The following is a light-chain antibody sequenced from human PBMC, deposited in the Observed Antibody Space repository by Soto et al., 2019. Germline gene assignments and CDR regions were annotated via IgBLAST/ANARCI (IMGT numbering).Light chain of an antibody. CDR1: QIINSW. J-gene: IGKJ2*01. V-gene: IGKV1-5*01. CDR2: DAS. CDR3: QQYNRYAYT. Sequence: DIPMTQSPSTLSASVGDRVTITCRASQIINSWLAWYQQKPGKAPKILIYDASSLESGVPSRFSGSGSGTEFTLTISSLQADDFATYYCQQYNRYAYTFGQGTKLEIK.